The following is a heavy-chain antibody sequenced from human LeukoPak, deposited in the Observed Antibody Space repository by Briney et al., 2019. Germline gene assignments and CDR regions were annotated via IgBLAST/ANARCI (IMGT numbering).Heavy chain of an antibody. J-gene: IGHJ6*03. V-gene: IGHV3-7*01. D-gene: IGHD4-11*01. CDR2: IKQDGSEK. Sequence: GGSLRLSCAASGFTFSSYWMSWVRQAPGKGLEWVANIKQDGSEKYYVDSVKGRFTISRDNAKNSLYLQMNSLRAEDTAVYYCARDYRGYYYYYYMGVWGKGTTVTISS. CDR1: GFTFSSYW. CDR3: ARDYRGYYYYYYMGV.